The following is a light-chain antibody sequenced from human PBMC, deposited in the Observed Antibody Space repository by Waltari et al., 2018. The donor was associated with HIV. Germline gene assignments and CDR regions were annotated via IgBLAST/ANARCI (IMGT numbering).Light chain of an antibody. Sequence: QAVVTQEPSLTVSPGGTVPLTCASSTGAVTRLLYPYWFQQTPGQAPRTLIYDTTNKHSWTPARFSGSLLGGKAALTLSGAQPEDEAEYYCLLSYSGARVFGGGTKLTVL. CDR3: LLSYSGARV. V-gene: IGLV7-46*01. CDR2: DTT. J-gene: IGLJ2*01. CDR1: TGAVTRLLY.